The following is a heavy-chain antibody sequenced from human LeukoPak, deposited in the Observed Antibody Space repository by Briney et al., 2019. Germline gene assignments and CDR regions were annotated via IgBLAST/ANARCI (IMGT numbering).Heavy chain of an antibody. CDR2: IYYSGST. V-gene: IGHV4-61*05. J-gene: IGHJ4*02. CDR1: GGSISSSSYY. D-gene: IGHD6-13*01. Sequence: LETLPLTCTVSGGSISSSSYYWGWIRQPPGKGLEWIGYIYYSGSTNYNPSLKSRVTISVDTSKNQFSLKLSSVTAADTAVYYCARVPRAAAGYYFDYWGQGTLVTVSS. CDR3: ARVPRAAAGYYFDY.